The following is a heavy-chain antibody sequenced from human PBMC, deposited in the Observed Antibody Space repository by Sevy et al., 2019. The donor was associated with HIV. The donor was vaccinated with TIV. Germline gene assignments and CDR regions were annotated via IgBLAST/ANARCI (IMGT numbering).Heavy chain of an antibody. CDR3: ARDHTVIGSNWYGAFDI. D-gene: IGHD6-13*01. CDR1: GYTFTNYY. CDR2: INPSGGST. J-gene: IGHJ3*02. Sequence: ASVKVYCKASGYTFTNYYMHWVRQAPGQGLEWMGIINPSGGSTSYAQKFQGRLTMTRDTSTSTVYMELSSLRSEDTAVYYCARDHTVIGSNWYGAFDIWGQGTMVTVSS. V-gene: IGHV1-46*01.